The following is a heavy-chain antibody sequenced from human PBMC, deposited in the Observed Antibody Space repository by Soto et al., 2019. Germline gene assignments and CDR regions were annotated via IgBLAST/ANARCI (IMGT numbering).Heavy chain of an antibody. Sequence: GGSLRLSCAVSGFTFKNAWMSWVRQAPGKGLEWVGRIKTKTDAGTTDYAAPVKGRFTIPRDDSKNTPYLQMNSLITEDTAVYYCTTDWNEAAAENWFDPWGQGTLVTVSS. CDR3: TTDWNEAAAENWFDP. D-gene: IGHD6-13*01. CDR1: GFTFKNAW. CDR2: IKTKTDAGTT. V-gene: IGHV3-15*01. J-gene: IGHJ5*02.